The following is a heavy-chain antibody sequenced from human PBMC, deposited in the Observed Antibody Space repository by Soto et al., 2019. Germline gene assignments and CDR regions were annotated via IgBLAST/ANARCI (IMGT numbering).Heavy chain of an antibody. Sequence: QVQLVQSGAEVKKPGSSVKISCKASGGTFSSYTISWVRQAPGQGLEWMGRIIPILGIANYAQKFQGRVTITADKSTSTAYMELSSLRTEDTAVYYCARGPIVVVPAYYYMDVWGKGTKVTVSS. V-gene: IGHV1-69*02. CDR1: GGTFSSYT. CDR3: ARGPIVVVPAYYYMDV. J-gene: IGHJ6*03. D-gene: IGHD2-2*01. CDR2: IIPILGIA.